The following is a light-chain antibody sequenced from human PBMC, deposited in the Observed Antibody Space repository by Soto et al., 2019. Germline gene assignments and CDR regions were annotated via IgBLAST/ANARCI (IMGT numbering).Light chain of an antibody. CDR3: HQYNGWPRT. CDR2: GTF. V-gene: IGKV3-15*01. Sequence: EIVVTQFPVTLSLFSGGRATLFCRASQNISRSLAWYQQKPGQGPSLLIYGTFTRAGGVPARFSGGGSGTEFTLTITSLQSEDFAVYYCHQYNGWPRTFGQGTKVDNK. J-gene: IGKJ1*01. CDR1: QNISRS.